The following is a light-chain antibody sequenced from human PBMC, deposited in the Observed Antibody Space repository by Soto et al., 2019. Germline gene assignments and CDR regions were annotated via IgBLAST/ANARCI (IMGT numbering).Light chain of an antibody. J-gene: IGKJ2*01. CDR2: SAS. V-gene: IGKV3-15*01. CDR1: QSISTE. Sequence: EIVMTQSPATLSVSPGERATLSCRASQSISTELAWDQQKPGQPPRLLIYSASTRATGVPARFTGSGSGSDFTLTISGLQSEDFAVYYCQQCDNWPLTFGQGTRLEIK. CDR3: QQCDNWPLT.